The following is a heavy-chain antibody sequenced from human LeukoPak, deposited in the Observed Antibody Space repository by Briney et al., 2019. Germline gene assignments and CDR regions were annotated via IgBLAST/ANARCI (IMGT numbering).Heavy chain of an antibody. D-gene: IGHD3-3*01. Sequence: SETLSLTCAVYGGSFSGYYCNWIRQPPAKGLDWMGKSNHNGSTNYNPSLKSRVTISVDTSKHQFSLKLSSVTAADTAVYYCARGPRITIFGVVIGEDFDYWGQGTLVTVSS. CDR1: GGSFSGYY. CDR3: ARGPRITIFGVVIGEDFDY. CDR2: SNHNGST. V-gene: IGHV4-34*01. J-gene: IGHJ4*02.